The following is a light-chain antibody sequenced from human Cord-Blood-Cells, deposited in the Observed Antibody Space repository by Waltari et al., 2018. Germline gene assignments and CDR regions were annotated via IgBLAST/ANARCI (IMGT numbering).Light chain of an antibody. CDR3: QQYGSSPLT. J-gene: IGKJ4*01. CDR2: GAS. CDR1: QSVSSSY. V-gene: IGKV3-20*01. Sequence: ELVLPPSPGTLSLSHGERATISRRASQSVSSSYLPWYQQKPGQPPRLLIDGASSRATGIPDRFSGSGSVTDFTLTISRLEPEDFAVYYCQQYGSSPLTVGGGTKVEIK.